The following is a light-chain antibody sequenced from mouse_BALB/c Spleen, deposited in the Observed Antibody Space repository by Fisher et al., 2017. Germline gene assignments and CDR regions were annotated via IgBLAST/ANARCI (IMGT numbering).Light chain of an antibody. CDR1: SSVSSSY. CDR2: STS. CDR3: QQFTSSPSWT. V-gene: IGKV4-78*01. Sequence: IVMTQTPAIMSASPGEKVTMTCSARSSVSSSYLYWYQQKPGSSPKLWIYSTSNLASGVPARFSGSGSGTSYSLTISSMEGEDAATYYCQQFTSSPSWTFGGGTKLEIK. J-gene: IGKJ1*01.